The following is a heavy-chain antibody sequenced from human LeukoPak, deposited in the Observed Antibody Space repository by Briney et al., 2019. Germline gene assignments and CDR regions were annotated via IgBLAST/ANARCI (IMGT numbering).Heavy chain of an antibody. V-gene: IGHV3-73*01. Sequence: GGSLKLSCAAAGVTFSGSAMHLVRQASGKGLEWVGRIRSKANSYATAYAASVKGRFTISRDDSKNTAYLQMNSLKTEDTAVYYCTNGGVTATDHDAFDIWGQGTMVTVSS. D-gene: IGHD2-21*02. J-gene: IGHJ3*02. CDR2: IRSKANSYAT. CDR3: TNGGVTATDHDAFDI. CDR1: GVTFSGSA.